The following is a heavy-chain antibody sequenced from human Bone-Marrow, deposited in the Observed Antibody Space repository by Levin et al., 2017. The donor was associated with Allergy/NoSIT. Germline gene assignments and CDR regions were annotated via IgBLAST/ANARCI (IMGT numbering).Heavy chain of an antibody. CDR1: GFTFSSYG. V-gene: IGHV3-33*01. CDR2: IWYDGSNK. CDR3: ARDLVVPAAMGHDAFDI. J-gene: IGHJ3*02. D-gene: IGHD2-2*01. Sequence: GGSLRLSCAASGFTFSSYGMHWVRQAPGKGLEWVAVIWYDGSNKYYADSVKGRFTISRDNSKNTLYLQMNSLRAEDTAVYYCARDLVVPAAMGHDAFDIWGQGTMVTVSS.